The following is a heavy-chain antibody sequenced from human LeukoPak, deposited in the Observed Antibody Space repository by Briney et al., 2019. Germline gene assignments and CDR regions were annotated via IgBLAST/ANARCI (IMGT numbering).Heavy chain of an antibody. V-gene: IGHV4-34*01. D-gene: IGHD6-6*01. Sequence: PSETLSLTCAVYGGSFSGYYWSWIRQPPGKGLEWIGEINHSGSTNYNPSLKSRVTISVDTSKNQFSLKLSSVTAADTAVYYCARVWAPVAALDYWGQGTLVTVSS. J-gene: IGHJ4*02. CDR1: GGSFSGYY. CDR3: ARVWAPVAALDY. CDR2: INHSGST.